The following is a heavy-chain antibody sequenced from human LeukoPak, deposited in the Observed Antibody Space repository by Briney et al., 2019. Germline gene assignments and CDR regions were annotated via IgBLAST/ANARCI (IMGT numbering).Heavy chain of an antibody. J-gene: IGHJ5*01. D-gene: IGHD6-6*01. CDR3: AREGSIAAFTWFDS. Sequence: SETMSLTCTVSGGTLGDHYWNWIRQTAGKGLEWIGRVYRNGNSKYNPSLQGRATMSVDTSQTQLFLRLTSAIAADTAVYFCAREGSIAAFTWFDSWGQGTLVTVSS. CDR2: VYRNGNS. CDR1: GGTLGDHY. V-gene: IGHV4-4*07.